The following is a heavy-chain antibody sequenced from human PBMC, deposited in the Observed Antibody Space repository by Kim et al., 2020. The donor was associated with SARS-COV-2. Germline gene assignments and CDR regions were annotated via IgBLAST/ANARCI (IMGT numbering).Heavy chain of an antibody. D-gene: IGHD4-17*01. CDR2: ISAYNGNT. Sequence: ASVKVSCKASGYTFTSYGISWVRQAPGQGLEWMGWISAYNGNTNYAQKLQGRVTMTTDTSTSTAYMELRSLRSDDTAVYYCASYTFTEYGDRDFDYWGQGTLVTVSS. J-gene: IGHJ4*02. V-gene: IGHV1-18*01. CDR1: GYTFTSYG. CDR3: ASYTFTEYGDRDFDY.